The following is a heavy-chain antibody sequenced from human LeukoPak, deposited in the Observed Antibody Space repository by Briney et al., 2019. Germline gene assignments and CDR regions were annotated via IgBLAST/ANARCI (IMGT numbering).Heavy chain of an antibody. CDR1: GGSISSSSYY. CDR2: IYYSGST. V-gene: IGHV4-39*01. CDR3: AGHRYCSSTSCLDY. Sequence: PSGTLSLTCTVSGGSISSSSYYWGWIRQPPGKGLEWIGSIYYSGSTYYNPSLKSRVTISVDTSKNQFSLKLSSVTAADTAVYYCAGHRYCSSTSCLDYWGQGTLVTVSS. D-gene: IGHD2-2*01. J-gene: IGHJ4*02.